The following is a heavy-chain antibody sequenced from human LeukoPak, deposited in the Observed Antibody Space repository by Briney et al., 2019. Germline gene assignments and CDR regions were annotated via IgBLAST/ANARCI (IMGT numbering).Heavy chain of an antibody. CDR2: ISYDGSKK. D-gene: IGHD5-12*01. Sequence: GGSLRLSCAASGFSLSSYAMHWVRQAPGKGLEWVAIISYDGSKKYYADSVKGRFTISRDNSKNTLYLQMNSLRAEDTAVYYCARSAAAGRIVATFGYWGQGTLVIVSS. V-gene: IGHV3-30*04. CDR3: ARSAAAGRIVATFGY. CDR1: GFSLSSYA. J-gene: IGHJ4*02.